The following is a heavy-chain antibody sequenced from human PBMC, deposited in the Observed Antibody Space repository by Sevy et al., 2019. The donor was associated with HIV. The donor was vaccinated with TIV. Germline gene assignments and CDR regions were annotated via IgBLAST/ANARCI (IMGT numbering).Heavy chain of an antibody. D-gene: IGHD6-19*01. CDR3: ARERGVSTRNGSPLDY. CDR1: GFTFSSYA. J-gene: IGHJ4*02. CDR2: ISYDAKVK. V-gene: IGHV3-30*04. Sequence: GGSLRLSCASSGFTFSSYAMHWVRQGPGKGLEAVAVISYDAKVKFYADSVKGRFTISRDNSKNTLDLQMNSARDEDTAVYYCARERGVSTRNGSPLDYWGQGTLVTVSS.